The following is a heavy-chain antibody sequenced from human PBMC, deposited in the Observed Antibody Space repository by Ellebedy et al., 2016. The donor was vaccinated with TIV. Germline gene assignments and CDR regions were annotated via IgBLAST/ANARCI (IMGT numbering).Heavy chain of an antibody. CDR1: GFKFSDYQ. V-gene: IGHV3-11*06. CDR3: ARDVWGGGWA. J-gene: IGHJ5*02. Sequence: PGGSLRLSCAASGFKFSDYQMSWIRQAPGKGLEWVSYITSSSNTNYADSVKGRFTISRDNAKNSVYLQLSSLGAEDTAVYYCARDVWGGGWAWGQGTPVTVSS. CDR2: ITSSSNT. D-gene: IGHD6-19*01.